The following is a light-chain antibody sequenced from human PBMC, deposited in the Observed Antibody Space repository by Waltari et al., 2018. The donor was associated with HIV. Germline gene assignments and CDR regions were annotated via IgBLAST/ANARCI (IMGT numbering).Light chain of an antibody. Sequence: QSVLTQPASVSGSPGQSITISCTGTNSDVGGYGYVSWYQQHPGKAPKLLFYEVTHRPSGISSRFSGSKSGNTASMTISGLQAEDEADYYCSSYTATTAILFGGGTKVTVL. CDR3: SSYTATTAIL. CDR2: EVT. J-gene: IGLJ3*02. CDR1: NSDVGGYGY. V-gene: IGLV2-14*01.